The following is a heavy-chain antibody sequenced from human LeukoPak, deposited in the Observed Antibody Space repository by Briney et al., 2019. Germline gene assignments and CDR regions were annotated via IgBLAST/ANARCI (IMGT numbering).Heavy chain of an antibody. V-gene: IGHV4-30-4*08. J-gene: IGHJ4*02. D-gene: IGHD3-22*01. CDR3: ARYHYYDSSGYTYYFDY. Sequence: SETLSLTCTVSGGSISSGDYYWSRIRQPPGKGLEWIGYIYYSGSTYYNPSLKSRVTISVDTSKNQFSLKLSSVTAADTAVYYCARYHYYDSSGYTYYFDYWGQGTLVTVSS. CDR2: IYYSGST. CDR1: GGSISSGDYY.